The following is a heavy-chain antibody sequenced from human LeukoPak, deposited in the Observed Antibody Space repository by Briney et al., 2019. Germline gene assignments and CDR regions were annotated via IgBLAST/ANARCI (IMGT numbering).Heavy chain of an antibody. D-gene: IGHD5-24*01. CDR1: GFTFRTYA. V-gene: IGHV3-23*01. CDR3: AKRTMSAFDS. Sequence: GVSLRLSCTASGFTFRTYAMNWVRQAPGKGLEWLSGISGSGNGTYYADSVKGRFIISRDNSKNMVYLQMNSLTVEDTATYYCAKRTMSAFDSWGQGTLLIVSS. CDR2: ISGSGNGT. J-gene: IGHJ4*02.